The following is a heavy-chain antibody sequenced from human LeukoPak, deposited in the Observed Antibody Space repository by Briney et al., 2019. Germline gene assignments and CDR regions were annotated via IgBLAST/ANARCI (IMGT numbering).Heavy chain of an antibody. CDR3: ARATLTTWYYGMYV. V-gene: IGHV4-31*03. J-gene: IGHJ6*02. CDR2: TYYSGST. Sequence: SETLSLTCNVSGGSISSCGYYWSWIRQHPGKDLEWIGYTYYSGSTYYNPSLKSRVTIPVDTSKNQFSLKLSSVTAADTAVYYWARATLTTWYYGMYVWGQGTTVTVSS. CDR1: GGSISSCGYY. D-gene: IGHD2/OR15-2a*01.